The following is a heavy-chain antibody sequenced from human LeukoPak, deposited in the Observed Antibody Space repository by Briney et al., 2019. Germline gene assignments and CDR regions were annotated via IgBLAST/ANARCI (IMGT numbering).Heavy chain of an antibody. CDR2: IFGGGTT. D-gene: IGHD6-19*01. CDR3: AKAVTGGYYFDY. Sequence: PGGSLRLSCAASGFTVSTYYMSWVRQAPGKGLEWVSVIFGGGTTSYADSVMDRFTISRDSSKNTLYLPITRLTADDTALYYDAKAVTGGYYFDYWGQGTLVTVSS. J-gene: IGHJ4*02. V-gene: IGHV3-66*01. CDR1: GFTVSTYY.